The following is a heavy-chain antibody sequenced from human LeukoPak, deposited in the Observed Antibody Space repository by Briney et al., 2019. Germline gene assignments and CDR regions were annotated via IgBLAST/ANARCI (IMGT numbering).Heavy chain of an antibody. CDR1: GGSFSGYY. Sequence: PSETLSLTCAVYGGSFSGYYWSWIRQPPGKGLEWIGEINHSGSTNYNPSLKSRVTISVDTSKNQFSLKLSSVSAADTAVYYCARHNLYYDILTGYYHWFDPWGQGTLVTVSS. CDR3: ARHNLYYDILTGYYHWFDP. V-gene: IGHV4-34*01. CDR2: INHSGST. J-gene: IGHJ5*02. D-gene: IGHD3-9*01.